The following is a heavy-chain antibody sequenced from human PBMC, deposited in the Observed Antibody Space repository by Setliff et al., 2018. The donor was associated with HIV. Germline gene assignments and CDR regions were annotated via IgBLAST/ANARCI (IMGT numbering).Heavy chain of an antibody. CDR3: AKDGPTVIEGSYMDV. V-gene: IGHV1-69*13. D-gene: IGHD4-4*01. Sequence: SVKVSCKASGNSFHSYAFSWVRQAPGQGLEWMGGIIPLFGSANYAQKFRGRVTITADESTSTVYMEVSGLRFEDTAVYFCAKDGPTVIEGSYMDVRGKGTTVTVSS. CDR1: GNSFHSYA. J-gene: IGHJ6*03. CDR2: IIPLFGSA.